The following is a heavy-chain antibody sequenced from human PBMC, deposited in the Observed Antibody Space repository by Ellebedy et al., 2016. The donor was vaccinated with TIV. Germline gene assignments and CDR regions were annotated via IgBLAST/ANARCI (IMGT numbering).Heavy chain of an antibody. CDR1: GFTFSSYA. V-gene: IGHV3-64D*06. J-gene: IGHJ4*02. Sequence: GESLKISCAASGFTFSSYAMHWVRQAPGKGLEYVSAISSTGGSTYYADSVKGRFTISRDNSKNTLYLQMSSLRAEDTAVYYCVKDRRAAAGRIRYYFDYWGQGTLVTVSS. CDR2: ISSTGGST. CDR3: VKDRRAAAGRIRYYFDY. D-gene: IGHD6-13*01.